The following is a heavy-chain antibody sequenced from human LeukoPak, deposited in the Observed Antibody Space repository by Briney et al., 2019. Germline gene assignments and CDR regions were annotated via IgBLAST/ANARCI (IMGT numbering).Heavy chain of an antibody. J-gene: IGHJ4*02. D-gene: IGHD3-16*02. CDR2: IRYDGSNK. CDR3: AKDQRVLNDYVWGSYRYPLDY. V-gene: IGHV3-30*02. CDR1: GFTFSSYG. Sequence: GGSLRLFCAASGFTFSSYGMHWVRQAPGKGLEWVAFIRYDGSNKYYADSVKGRFTISRDNSKNTLYPQMNSLRAEDTAVYYCAKDQRVLNDYVWGSYRYPLDYWGQGTLVTVSS.